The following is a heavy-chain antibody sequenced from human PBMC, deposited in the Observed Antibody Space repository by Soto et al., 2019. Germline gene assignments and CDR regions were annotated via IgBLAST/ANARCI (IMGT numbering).Heavy chain of an antibody. CDR1: GFTFSSYG. J-gene: IGHJ3*02. CDR2: ISYDGSNK. D-gene: IGHD2-15*01. CDR3: AKWEDCSGGSCYSYAAFDI. Sequence: QVQLVESGGGVVQPGRSLRLSCAASGFTFSSYGMHWVRQAPGKGLEWVAVISYDGSNKYYADSVKGRFTISRDNSKNTLYLQMNSLRAEDTAVYYCAKWEDCSGGSCYSYAAFDIWGPGTMVTVSS. V-gene: IGHV3-30*18.